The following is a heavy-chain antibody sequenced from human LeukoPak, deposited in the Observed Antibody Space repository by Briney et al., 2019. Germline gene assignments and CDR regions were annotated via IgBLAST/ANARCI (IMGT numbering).Heavy chain of an antibody. Sequence: SQTLSLTCTVSGGSISSYYWSWIRQPAGKGLEWIGRIYTSGSTNYNPSLKSRVTMSVDTSKNQFSLKLSSVTAADTAVYYCARESITMVRGAYYYYYYMDVWGKGTTVTVSS. CDR3: ARESITMVRGAYYYYYYMDV. D-gene: IGHD3-10*01. CDR1: GGSISSYY. J-gene: IGHJ6*03. CDR2: IYTSGST. V-gene: IGHV4-4*07.